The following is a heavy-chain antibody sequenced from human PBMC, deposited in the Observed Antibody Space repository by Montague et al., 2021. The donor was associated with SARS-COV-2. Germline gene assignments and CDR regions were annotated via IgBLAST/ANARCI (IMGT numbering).Heavy chain of an antibody. V-gene: IGHV4-61*02. CDR2: IYTSGGT. CDR1: GGSISSGSNY. J-gene: IGHJ6*02. CDR3: ARVGVGTMVRGVIPAYYYYGMDV. Sequence: TLSLTCTVSGGSISSGSNYWSWIRQPAGKGLEWIGRIYTSGGTNYNPSLKSRVTISVDTSKNQFSLKLSSVTAADTAVYYCARVGVGTMVRGVIPAYYYYGMDVWGQGTTVTVSS. D-gene: IGHD3-10*01.